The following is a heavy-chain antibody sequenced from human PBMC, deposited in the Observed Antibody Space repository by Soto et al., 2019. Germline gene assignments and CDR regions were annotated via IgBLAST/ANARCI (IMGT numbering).Heavy chain of an antibody. V-gene: IGHV4-39*01. Sequence: SETLSLTCTVSGGSISSSSYYWGWIRQPPGKGLEWIGSIYYSGSTYYNPSLKSRVTISVDTSKNQFSLKLSSVIAADTAVYYCARLLPIVVKGSYGMDVWGQGTTVTVSS. CDR2: IYYSGST. CDR1: GGSISSSSYY. J-gene: IGHJ6*02. CDR3: ARLLPIVVKGSYGMDV. D-gene: IGHD2-15*01.